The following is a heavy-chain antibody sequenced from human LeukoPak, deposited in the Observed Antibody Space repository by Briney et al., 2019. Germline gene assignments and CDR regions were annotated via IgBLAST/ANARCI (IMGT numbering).Heavy chain of an antibody. CDR2: ISGSGGST. D-gene: IGHD5-18*01. Sequence: HPGGSLRLSCAASGFTFSNYAMSWARQAPGKGLEWVSAISGSGGSTYYADSVKGRFTISRANSKTTLYLQMNSLRAEHTAVYYCTKGTIWLPFDYWGQGTLVTASS. CDR3: TKGTIWLPFDY. V-gene: IGHV3-23*01. CDR1: GFTFSNYA. J-gene: IGHJ4*02.